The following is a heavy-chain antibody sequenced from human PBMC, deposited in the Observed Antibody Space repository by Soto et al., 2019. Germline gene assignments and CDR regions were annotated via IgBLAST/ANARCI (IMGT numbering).Heavy chain of an antibody. CDR3: AIGGITYYDFWSGSHSLDI. D-gene: IGHD3-3*01. V-gene: IGHV1-18*01. Sequence: ASVKVSCKASGYTFTSYGISWVRQAPGQGLEWMGWISAYNGNTNYAQKLQGRVTMTTDTSTSTAYMELRSLRSDDTAVYYCAIGGITYYDFWSGSHSLDIWGQGTMVTVSS. J-gene: IGHJ3*02. CDR2: ISAYNGNT. CDR1: GYTFTSYG.